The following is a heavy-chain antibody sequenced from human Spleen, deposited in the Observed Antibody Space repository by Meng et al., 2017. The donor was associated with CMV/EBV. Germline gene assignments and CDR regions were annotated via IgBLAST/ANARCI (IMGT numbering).Heavy chain of an antibody. J-gene: IGHJ6*02. CDR3: ARGGVLVTGYYYGMDV. Sequence: SETLSLTCAVYGGSFSGYQWNWIRQSPGKGLEWIGEINHSGSTHYNPSLTSRVTLSVDKSKNQFSLRLSSVTAADTAVYYRARGGVLVTGYYYGMDVWGQGTTVTVSS. D-gene: IGHD6-6*01. CDR1: GGSFSGYQ. V-gene: IGHV4-34*01. CDR2: INHSGST.